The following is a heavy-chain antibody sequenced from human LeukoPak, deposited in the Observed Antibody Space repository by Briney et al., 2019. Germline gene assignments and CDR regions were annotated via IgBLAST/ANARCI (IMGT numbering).Heavy chain of an antibody. V-gene: IGHV3-7*01. Sequence: GGSLRLSCAASGFIFSNYWMSWVRQAPGKGLEWVANIKHDGSEKYYVDSVKGRFTISRDNAKNSLYLQMNSLRAEDTAVYYCAKDRATVTYYYYYGMDVWGQGTTVTVSS. J-gene: IGHJ6*02. CDR3: AKDRATVTYYYYYGMDV. D-gene: IGHD4-17*01. CDR1: GFIFSNYW. CDR2: IKHDGSEK.